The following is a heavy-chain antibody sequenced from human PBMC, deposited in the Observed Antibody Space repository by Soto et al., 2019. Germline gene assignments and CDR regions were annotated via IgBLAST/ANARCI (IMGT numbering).Heavy chain of an antibody. J-gene: IGHJ4*02. Sequence: GGSLRLSCAASGFTFSSYGMHWVRQAPGKGLEWVAVISYDGSNKYYADSVKGRFTISRDNSKNTLYLQMNSLRAEDTAVYYCAKDVLNDYGDYGLFDYWGQGTLVTVSS. D-gene: IGHD4-17*01. V-gene: IGHV3-30*18. CDR2: ISYDGSNK. CDR1: GFTFSSYG. CDR3: AKDVLNDYGDYGLFDY.